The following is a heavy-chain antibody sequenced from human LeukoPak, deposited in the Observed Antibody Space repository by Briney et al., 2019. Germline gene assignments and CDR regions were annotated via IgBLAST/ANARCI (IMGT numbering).Heavy chain of an antibody. Sequence: GASVKVSCKASGGTFSSYAISWVRQAPGQGLEWMGGIIPIFGTANYAQKLQGRVTITADESTSTAYMELSSLRSEDTAVYYCARLVADIVVVPAADAFDIWGQGTMVTVSS. CDR1: GGTFSSYA. CDR3: ARLVADIVVVPAADAFDI. CDR2: IIPIFGTA. D-gene: IGHD2-2*01. V-gene: IGHV1-69*13. J-gene: IGHJ3*02.